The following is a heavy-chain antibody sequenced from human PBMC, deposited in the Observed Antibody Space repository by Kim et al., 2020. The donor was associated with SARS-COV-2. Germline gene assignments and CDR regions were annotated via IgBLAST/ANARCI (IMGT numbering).Heavy chain of an antibody. CDR3: ASWNWDLRGDFDY. CDR1: GGSISSSSYY. Sequence: SETLSLTCTVSGGSISSSSYYWGWIRQPPGKGLEWIGSIYYSGSTYYNPSLKSRVTISVDTSKNQFSLKLSSVTAADTAVYYCASWNWDLRGDFDYWGQGTLVTVSS. J-gene: IGHJ4*02. D-gene: IGHD1-7*01. V-gene: IGHV4-39*01. CDR2: IYYSGST.